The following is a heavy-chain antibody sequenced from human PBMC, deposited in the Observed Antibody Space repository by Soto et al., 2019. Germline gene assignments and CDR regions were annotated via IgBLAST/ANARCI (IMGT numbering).Heavy chain of an antibody. CDR2: ISYDGSNK. CDR3: AKDAGWYNWNRPYFDY. J-gene: IGHJ4*02. Sequence: PGGSLRLSCAASGFTFSSYGMHWVRQAPGKGLEWVAVISYDGSNKYYADSVKGRFTISRDNSKNTLYLQMNSLRAEDTAVYYCAKDAGWYNWNRPYFDYWGQGTLVTVSS. V-gene: IGHV3-30*18. D-gene: IGHD1-20*01. CDR1: GFTFSSYG.